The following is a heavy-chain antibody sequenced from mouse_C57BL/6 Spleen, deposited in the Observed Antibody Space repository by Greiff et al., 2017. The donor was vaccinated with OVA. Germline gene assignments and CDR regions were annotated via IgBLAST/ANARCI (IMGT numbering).Heavy chain of an antibody. CDR1: GFTFSDYY. Sequence: EVKLMESGGGLVQPGGSLKLSCAASGFTFSDYYMYWVRQTPEKRLEWVAYISNGGGSTYYPDTVKGRFTISRDNAKNTLYLQMSRLKSEDTAMYYCARHDDGGDYWGQGTSVTVSS. CDR3: ARHDDGGDY. CDR2: ISNGGGST. J-gene: IGHJ4*01. V-gene: IGHV5-12*01. D-gene: IGHD2-3*01.